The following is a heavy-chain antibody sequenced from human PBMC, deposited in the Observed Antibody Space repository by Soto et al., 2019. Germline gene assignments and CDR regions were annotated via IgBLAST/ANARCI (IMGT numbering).Heavy chain of an antibody. D-gene: IGHD6-19*01. CDR2: IIPIFGTA. J-gene: IGHJ6*02. Sequence: QVQLVQSGAEVKKPGSSVKVSCKASGGTFSSYAISWVRQAPGQGLEWMGGIIPIFGTANYAQKFQGRVTITADESTSTAYIELSSLSSEDTAVYYCARGRVAVAGTGYYYYGMDVWGQGTTVTVSS. CDR1: GGTFSSYA. V-gene: IGHV1-69*01. CDR3: ARGRVAVAGTGYYYYGMDV.